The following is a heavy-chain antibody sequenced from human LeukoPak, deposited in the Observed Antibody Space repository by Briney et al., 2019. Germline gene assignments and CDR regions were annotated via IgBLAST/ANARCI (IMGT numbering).Heavy chain of an antibody. J-gene: IGHJ6*02. D-gene: IGHD3-10*01. CDR1: GYSFTSYW. Sequence: GESLKISCKGSGYSFTSYWIGWVRQVPGKGLEWMGIIYPGDSDTRYSPSFQGQVTISADKSISTAYLQWSSLKASDTAMYYCARHSYGSGSYYKPYYYYGMDVWGQGTTVTVSS. CDR2: IYPGDSDT. CDR3: ARHSYGSGSYYKPYYYYGMDV. V-gene: IGHV5-51*01.